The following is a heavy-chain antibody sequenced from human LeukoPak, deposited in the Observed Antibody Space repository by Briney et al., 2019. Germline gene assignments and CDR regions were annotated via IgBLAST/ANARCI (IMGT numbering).Heavy chain of an antibody. CDR3: ARDLTGTTNH. CDR1: GYTFTGYY. D-gene: IGHD1-20*01. V-gene: IGHV1-2*02. J-gene: IGHJ5*02. Sequence: ASVKVSCKASGYTFTGYYIHWVRQAPGQGLEWMGWIDPNSGGTNYAQKFQGRVTMTRDTSISTVYMERNKLRSDDTAVYFCARDLTGTTNHWGQGTLVAVSS. CDR2: IDPNSGGT.